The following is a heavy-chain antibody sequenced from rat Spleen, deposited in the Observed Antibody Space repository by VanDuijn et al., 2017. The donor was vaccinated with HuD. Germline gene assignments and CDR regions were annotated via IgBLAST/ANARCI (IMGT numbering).Heavy chain of an antibody. CDR2: ITENGGGT. Sequence: EVQLVESGGGLVQPGRSLKLSCVASGFTFNKNWMTWIRQAPGKGLEWVATITENGGGTYYSDSVKGRFTISRDNAKSTLYLQMDSLRSEDTATYYCARGGGMTTFDYWGQGVMVTVSA. CDR1: GFTFNKNW. J-gene: IGHJ2*01. V-gene: IGHV5-31*01. D-gene: IGHD1-7*01. CDR3: ARGGGMTTFDY.